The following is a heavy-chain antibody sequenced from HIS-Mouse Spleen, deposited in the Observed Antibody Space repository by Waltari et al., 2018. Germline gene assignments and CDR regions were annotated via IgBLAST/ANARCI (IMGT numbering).Heavy chain of an antibody. V-gene: IGHV3-30*04. Sequence: QVQLVESGGGVVQPGRSLRLDCAALGFTFSSYAMHWVRQAPGKGLEWVAVISYDGSNKYYADSVKGRFTISRDNSKNTLYLQMNSLRAEDTAVYYCARGAVAGDAFDIWGQGTMVTVSS. CDR2: ISYDGSNK. J-gene: IGHJ3*02. CDR3: ARGAVAGDAFDI. D-gene: IGHD6-19*01. CDR1: GFTFSSYA.